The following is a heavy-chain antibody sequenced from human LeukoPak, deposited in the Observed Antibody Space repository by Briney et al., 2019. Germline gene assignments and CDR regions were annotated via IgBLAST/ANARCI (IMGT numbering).Heavy chain of an antibody. D-gene: IGHD6-19*01. CDR1: GDSINGGRHY. V-gene: IGHV4-31*03. Sequence: SETLSLTCTVSGDSINGGRHYWSWIRQQPGKGLEWIGYIHYTGSTQNNPSLKSRVTLSVDTSKNQFSLKLSSVAAADTAVYYCARDASISAWSYFDYWGQGTLVTVSS. J-gene: IGHJ4*02. CDR2: IHYTGST. CDR3: ARDASISAWSYFDY.